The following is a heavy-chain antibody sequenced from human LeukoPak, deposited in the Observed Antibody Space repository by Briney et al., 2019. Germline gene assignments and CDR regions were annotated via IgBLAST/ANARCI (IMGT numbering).Heavy chain of an antibody. J-gene: IGHJ4*02. Sequence: SETLSLTCTVSGGSISSSSYLWGWIRQPPGKGLEWIGTIYYSGKTFYNPSLPSLKSRVTISVDTSKNQFSLNVSSVTAADTAVYYRARERSYGSPAECWGQGTLVTVSS. CDR2: IYYSGKT. CDR1: GGSISSSSYL. V-gene: IGHV4-39*07. D-gene: IGHD3-16*02. CDR3: ARERSYGSPAEC.